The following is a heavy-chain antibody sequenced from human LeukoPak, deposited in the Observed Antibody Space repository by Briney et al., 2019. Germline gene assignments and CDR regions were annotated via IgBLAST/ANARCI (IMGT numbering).Heavy chain of an antibody. J-gene: IGHJ4*02. CDR3: ARAPGVGRFDY. CDR1: GFSFSSHE. CDR2: ISGSGSAI. Sequence: GGSLRLSCAASGFSFSSHEINWVRQAPGKGLEWVSFISGSGSAIYYADSVKGRFTISGDNAKNSVYLQMNSLRAEDTAVYYCARAPGVGRFDYWGQGTLVTVSS. V-gene: IGHV3-48*03.